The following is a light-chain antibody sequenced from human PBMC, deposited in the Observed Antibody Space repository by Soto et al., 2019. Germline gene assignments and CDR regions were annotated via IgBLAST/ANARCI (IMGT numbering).Light chain of an antibody. J-gene: IGLJ3*02. CDR1: TSDVGAYNY. CDR3: TPYSISTTWL. CDR2: EVS. Sequence: QSALTQPASVSGSPGQSITISCAGTTSDVGAYNYVSWYQQHPGKAPRLIIYEVSNRPSGVSNRFSGSKSGNTASLTISGLQAEDEADYYCTPYSISTTWLFGGGTKLTVL. V-gene: IGLV2-14*01.